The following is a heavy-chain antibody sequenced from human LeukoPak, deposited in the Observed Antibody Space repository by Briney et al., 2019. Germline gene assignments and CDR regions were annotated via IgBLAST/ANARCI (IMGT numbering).Heavy chain of an antibody. CDR3: ATDRKVGTWDPRFNY. CDR2: IRQDDSEK. CDR1: GFTFSDYW. V-gene: IGHV3-7*01. Sequence: GGSLRLSCSASGFTFSDYWMMWVRQAPGKGLEWVGNIRQDDSEKNYVDSVKGRFTISRDNAKFSLYLQMNSLRAEDTAIYYCATDRKVGTWDPRFNYWGQGTLVIVSS. D-gene: IGHD4-23*01. J-gene: IGHJ4*02.